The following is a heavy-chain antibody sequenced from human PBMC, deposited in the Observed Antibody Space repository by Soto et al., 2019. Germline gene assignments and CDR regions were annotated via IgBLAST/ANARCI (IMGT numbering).Heavy chain of an antibody. J-gene: IGHJ4*02. D-gene: IGHD6-6*01. CDR3: ARGLEYSSSPGGNYFDY. Sequence: SETLSLTRAVYGGSFSGFYWSWVRPPPGKGLEWIGEINHSGSTNYNPSLKSRVTISVDTSKNQFSLKLSSVTAADTAVYYCARGLEYSSSPGGNYFDYWGQGTLVTVSS. CDR1: GGSFSGFY. CDR2: INHSGST. V-gene: IGHV4-34*01.